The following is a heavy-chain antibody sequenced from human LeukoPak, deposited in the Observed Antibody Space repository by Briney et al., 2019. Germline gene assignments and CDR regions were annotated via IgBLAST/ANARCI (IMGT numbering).Heavy chain of an antibody. CDR2: FNPRSGDT. J-gene: IGHJ3*02. D-gene: IGHD3/OR15-3a*01. CDR1: GYTFSGYY. Sequence: GASVKVSCKASGYTFSGYYIHWVRQAPGQGLEWMGWFNPRSGDTNYAQKFQGRVTMTGDTSMNSASMELSRLRSDDTAVYYCAILLDPSACDIWGQGTLVTVSS. CDR3: AILLDPSACDI. V-gene: IGHV1-2*02.